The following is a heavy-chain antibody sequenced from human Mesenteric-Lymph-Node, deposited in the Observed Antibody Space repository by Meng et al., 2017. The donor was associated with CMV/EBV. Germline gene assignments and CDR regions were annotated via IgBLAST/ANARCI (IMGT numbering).Heavy chain of an antibody. CDR1: GYTFTDYW. V-gene: IGHV5-51*01. J-gene: IGHJ4*02. D-gene: IGHD5-12*01. CDR2: IYPGDSDT. CDR3: ARPSPPDSGFDFGFDS. Sequence: SGYTFTDYWIAWVRQMPGKGLEWVGIIYPGDSDTRYSPSFQGHVTFSADKATSIAYLQWNRLRASDTAMYYCARPSPPDSGFDFGFDSWGQGTLVTVSS.